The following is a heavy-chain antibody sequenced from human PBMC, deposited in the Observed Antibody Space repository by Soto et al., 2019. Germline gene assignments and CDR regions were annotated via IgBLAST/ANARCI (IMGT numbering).Heavy chain of an antibody. CDR3: ARASLGVTILGVVIKDYYGMDG. CDR1: GYTFTSYD. V-gene: IGHV1-8*01. Sequence: SVNGSCTSSGYTFTSYDINWVRQATGQGLEWMGWMNPNSGNTGYAQKFQGRVTMTRNTSISTAYMELSSLRSEDTAVYYCARASLGVTILGVVIKDYYGMDGWGQGTTVIVSS. J-gene: IGHJ6*02. D-gene: IGHD3-3*01. CDR2: MNPNSGNT.